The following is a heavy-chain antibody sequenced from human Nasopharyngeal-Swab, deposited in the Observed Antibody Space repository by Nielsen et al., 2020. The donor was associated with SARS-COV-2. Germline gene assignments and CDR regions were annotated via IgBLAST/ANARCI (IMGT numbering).Heavy chain of an antibody. CDR1: GGTFSSYA. Sequence: SVKVSCKASGGTFSSYAISWVRQAPGQGLEWMGRIIPILGIANYAQKFQGRVTITRDTSASTAYMELSSLRSEDTAVYYCARVTVVSDWYFDLWGRGTLVTVSS. V-gene: IGHV1-69*04. CDR3: ARVTVVSDWYFDL. D-gene: IGHD4-23*01. CDR2: IIPILGIA. J-gene: IGHJ2*01.